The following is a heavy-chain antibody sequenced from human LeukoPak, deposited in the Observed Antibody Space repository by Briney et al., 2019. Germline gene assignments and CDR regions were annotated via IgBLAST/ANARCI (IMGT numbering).Heavy chain of an antibody. CDR2: ISATGATI. J-gene: IGHJ6*02. V-gene: IGHV3-48*03. Sequence: GGSLTLSCGVSGFSFSRHEMNWVCQAPGKGLEWVAHISATGATIYYADFVGGRFTISKDYANSSLYLRMNSLRAEDSAVYYCAAQYGAGSLFYFYAMDVWGQGTTVTVSS. CDR3: AAQYGAGSLFYFYAMDV. D-gene: IGHD3-10*01. CDR1: GFSFSRHE.